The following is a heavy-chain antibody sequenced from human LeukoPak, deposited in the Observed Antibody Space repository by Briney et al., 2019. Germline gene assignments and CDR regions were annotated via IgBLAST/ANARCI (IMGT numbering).Heavy chain of an antibody. Sequence: PGGSLRLSCAASGINFTNAWMGWVRQAPGKGLEWVGRIKSKTDGGTTDYAAPVKGRFTLSRDDSKNTLYLQMNSLKTEDTAVYYCNTETVLRYFDWVSDYWGQGTLVTVSS. CDR3: NTETVLRYFDWVSDY. CDR1: GINFTNAW. J-gene: IGHJ4*02. V-gene: IGHV3-15*01. D-gene: IGHD3-9*01. CDR2: IKSKTDGGTT.